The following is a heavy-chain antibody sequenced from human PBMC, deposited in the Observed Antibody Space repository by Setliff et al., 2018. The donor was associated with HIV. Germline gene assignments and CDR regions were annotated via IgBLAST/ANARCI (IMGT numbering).Heavy chain of an antibody. J-gene: IGHJ4*02. V-gene: IGHV3-30*02. CDR3: VSSFDPPYYFDH. CDR1: GFTSSSYG. D-gene: IGHD3-9*01. Sequence: GGSLRLSCAASGFTSSSYGMHWVRQAPGKGLEWVTFIRHDGINEDYRDSVKGRFSVSRDNSKSTVFLQMNSLTIDDTAVYYCVSSFDPPYYFDHWGEGLKVTVSS. CDR2: IRHDGINE.